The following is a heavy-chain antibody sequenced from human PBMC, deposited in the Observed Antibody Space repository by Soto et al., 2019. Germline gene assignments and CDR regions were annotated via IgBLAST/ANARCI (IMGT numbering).Heavy chain of an antibody. V-gene: IGHV3-33*01. CDR3: ARVHELRYFDWLTQRGGPDY. CDR2: IWYDGRNK. CDR1: GFTFSSYG. Sequence: GGSLRLSCAASGFTFSSYGMHWVRQAPGKGLEGVAVIWYDGRNKYYADSVKGRLTISRDNSKNTLYLQMNSLRAEDTAVYYCARVHELRYFDWLTQRGGPDYWGQGTLVTVSS. D-gene: IGHD3-9*01. J-gene: IGHJ4*02.